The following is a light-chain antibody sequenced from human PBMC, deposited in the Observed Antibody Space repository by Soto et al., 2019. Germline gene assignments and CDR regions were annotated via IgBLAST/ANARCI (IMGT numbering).Light chain of an antibody. V-gene: IGKV3-20*01. CDR3: QQYGSAPLT. CDR2: GAS. CDR1: QSVTSSY. Sequence: EIVLTQSPGTLSLSPGERATLSCRASQSVTSSYLACYQQKPGQAPRLLIYGASSRATGIPDRFSGSGSGTDFTLTISRLEPEDFGVYYCQQYGSAPLTFGGGSKVEIK. J-gene: IGKJ4*01.